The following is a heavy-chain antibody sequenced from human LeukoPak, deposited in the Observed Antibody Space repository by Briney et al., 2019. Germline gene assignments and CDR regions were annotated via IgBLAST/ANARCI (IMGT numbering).Heavy chain of an antibody. Sequence: ASVKVSCKASGYTFTSYGIGWVRQAPGQGLEWVGWINGYDGNTNYAQNLQDRVTMTTDTSTSTAYMELRGLRSDDTAVYYCARRSTLYSSGWYYFDYWGQGTLVTVSS. CDR2: INGYDGNT. CDR3: ARRSTLYSSGWYYFDY. V-gene: IGHV1-18*01. CDR1: GYTFTSYG. J-gene: IGHJ4*02. D-gene: IGHD6-19*01.